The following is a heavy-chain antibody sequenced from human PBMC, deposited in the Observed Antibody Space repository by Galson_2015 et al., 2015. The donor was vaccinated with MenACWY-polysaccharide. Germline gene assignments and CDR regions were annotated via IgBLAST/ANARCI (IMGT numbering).Heavy chain of an antibody. D-gene: IGHD4-17*01. J-gene: IGHJ4*02. Sequence: SLRLSCAVSGFTFSSYWMHWVRHVPGKGLVWVSRINSAASRADYAGSVKGRFTISRDNAKNTLYLQMNSLRGEDTALYYCAKSGGDYGTELIEYWGQGTLVTVSS. CDR3: AKSGGDYGTELIEY. CDR1: GFTFSSYW. CDR2: INSAASRA. V-gene: IGHV3-74*01.